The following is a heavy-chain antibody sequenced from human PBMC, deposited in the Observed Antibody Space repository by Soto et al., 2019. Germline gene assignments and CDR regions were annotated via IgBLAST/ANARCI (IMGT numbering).Heavy chain of an antibody. Sequence: GESLKISCKGSGYSFTSYWISWVRQMPGKGLEWMGRIDPSDSYTNYSPSFQGHVTISADKSISTAYLQWSSLKASDTAMYYCTRHLTDYVWGSYRPTTIDYWGQGTLVTVSS. J-gene: IGHJ4*02. V-gene: IGHV5-10-1*01. CDR1: GYSFTSYW. D-gene: IGHD3-16*02. CDR3: TRHLTDYVWGSYRPTTIDY. CDR2: IDPSDSYT.